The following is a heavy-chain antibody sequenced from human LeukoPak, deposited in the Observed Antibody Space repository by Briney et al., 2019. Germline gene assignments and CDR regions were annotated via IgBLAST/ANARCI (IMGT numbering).Heavy chain of an antibody. Sequence: ASVKVSCKASGGTFISYAISWVRQAPGQGLEWMGGIIPIFGTASYAQKFQGRVTITADESTSTAYMELSSLRSEDTAVYYCARAARAMYNWTPFDYWGQGTLVTVSS. CDR2: IIPIFGTA. J-gene: IGHJ4*02. CDR1: GGTFISYA. V-gene: IGHV1-69*01. D-gene: IGHD1-20*01. CDR3: ARAARAMYNWTPFDY.